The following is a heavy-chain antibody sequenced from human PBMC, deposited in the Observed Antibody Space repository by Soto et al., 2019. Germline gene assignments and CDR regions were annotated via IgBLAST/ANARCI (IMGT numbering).Heavy chain of an antibody. D-gene: IGHD5-18*01. J-gene: IGHJ4*02. CDR3: ALSGNTYGSPFDY. CDR2: IHGRGTT. V-gene: IGHV3-66*01. Sequence: EVQLVESGGGLVQPGGSLRLSCAASGFTVTSNFMTWVRQAPGKGLEWVSIIHGRGTTFYAASVRGRFTVSRDGSRNTLNLQITGLTAEDTAVYYCALSGNTYGSPFDYWCQGTLVSVSS. CDR1: GFTVTSNF.